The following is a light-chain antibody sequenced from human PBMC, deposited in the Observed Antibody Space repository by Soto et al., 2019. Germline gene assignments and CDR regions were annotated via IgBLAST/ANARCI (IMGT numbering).Light chain of an antibody. CDR3: QQYGSSPPYT. CDR1: QSVSNNY. Sequence: EVVLTQSPGTLSLSPGERATLSCRASQSVSNNYVAWYQQKPGQAPTLLLFGSSDRATGIPDRFSGSGSGTDFTLTISRLEPEDFAVYYCQQYGSSPPYTFGQGTKLEIK. V-gene: IGKV3-20*01. J-gene: IGKJ2*01. CDR2: GSS.